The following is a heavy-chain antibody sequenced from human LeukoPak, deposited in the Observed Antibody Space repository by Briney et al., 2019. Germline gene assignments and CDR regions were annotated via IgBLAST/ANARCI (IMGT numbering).Heavy chain of an antibody. CDR1: GGTFISYA. Sequence: ASVKVSCKASGGTFISYAISWVRQAPGQGLEWMGGIIPIFGTANYAQKFQGRVTITADESTSTAYMELSSLRSEDTAVYYCAGGYYLNWFDPWGQGTLVTVSS. D-gene: IGHD3-10*01. CDR2: IIPIFGTA. J-gene: IGHJ5*02. CDR3: AGGYYLNWFDP. V-gene: IGHV1-69*13.